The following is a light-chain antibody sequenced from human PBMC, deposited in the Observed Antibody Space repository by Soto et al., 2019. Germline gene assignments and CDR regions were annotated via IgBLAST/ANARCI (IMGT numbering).Light chain of an antibody. CDR2: YDD. V-gene: IGLV1-36*01. J-gene: IGLJ2*01. CDR1: SSNIGNNA. Sequence: QSVLTQPPSVSEAPRQRVTISCSGSSSNIGNNAVNWYQQLPGKAPKLLIYYDDLLPSGVSDRFSGSKSGTSASLAISGLQSEDVADYYCAAWDDSLNGPVFGGGTKLTVL. CDR3: AAWDDSLNGPV.